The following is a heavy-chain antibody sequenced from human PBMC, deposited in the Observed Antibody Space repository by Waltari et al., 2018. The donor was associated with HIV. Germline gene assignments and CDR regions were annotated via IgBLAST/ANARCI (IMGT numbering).Heavy chain of an antibody. Sequence: VQLVQSGAEVTKPGSSVGVSCQASGGTFIRYSINWVRQVPGQGLEWLGRSIPMSGTANNAQKCQGRITITADEATSTADMELRNLNSDDTAVYFCASARETMGVDFDSWGQGTLVNVSS. CDR3: ASARETMGVDFDS. CDR1: GGTFIRYS. J-gene: IGHJ4*02. V-gene: IGHV1-69*08. D-gene: IGHD3-10*01. CDR2: SIPMSGTA.